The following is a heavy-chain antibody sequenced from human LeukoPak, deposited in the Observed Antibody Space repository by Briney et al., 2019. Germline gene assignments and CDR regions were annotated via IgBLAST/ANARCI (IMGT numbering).Heavy chain of an antibody. Sequence: ASMKVSCKVSGYTLTELSMHWVRQAPGKGLEWMGGFDPEDGETIYAQKFQGRVTMTEDTSTDTAYMELSSLRSEDTAVYYCATSFTIFGVVMYYYYGMDVWGQGTTVTVSS. J-gene: IGHJ6*02. CDR1: GYTLTELS. D-gene: IGHD3-3*01. CDR2: FDPEDGET. CDR3: ATSFTIFGVVMYYYYGMDV. V-gene: IGHV1-24*01.